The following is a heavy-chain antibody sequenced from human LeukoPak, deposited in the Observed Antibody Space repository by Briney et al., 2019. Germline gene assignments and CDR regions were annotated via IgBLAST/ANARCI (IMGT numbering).Heavy chain of an antibody. CDR1: GFTFSSHS. D-gene: IGHD2-15*01. CDR3: ARESLTDIVVVGAFDI. CDR2: ISSGSDFV. V-gene: IGHV3-21*01. J-gene: IGHJ3*02. Sequence: GGSLRLSCAASGFTFSSHSMSWIRQAPGKGLEWVSSISSGSDFVYYADSLKGRFTISRDNAKNTLYLQMNSLRAEDTAVYYCARESLTDIVVVGAFDIWGQGTMVTVSS.